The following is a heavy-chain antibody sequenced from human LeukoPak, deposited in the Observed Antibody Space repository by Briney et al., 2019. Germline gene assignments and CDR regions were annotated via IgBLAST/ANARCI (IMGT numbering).Heavy chain of an antibody. D-gene: IGHD5-12*01. J-gene: IGHJ4*02. Sequence: GGSLRLSCAASGFTFSSYGMHWVRQAPGKGLEWVANIDHDGSEKYYVDSVRGRFAISRDNAKNSLYLQMNSLRAEDSALYYCARARRGYSGYSFDYWGQGTLITVSS. CDR3: ARARRGYSGYSFDY. CDR2: IDHDGSEK. CDR1: GFTFSSYG. V-gene: IGHV3-7*01.